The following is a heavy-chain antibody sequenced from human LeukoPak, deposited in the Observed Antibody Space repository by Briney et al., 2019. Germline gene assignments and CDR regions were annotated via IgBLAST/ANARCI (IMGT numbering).Heavy chain of an antibody. V-gene: IGHV1-8*01. Sequence: ASVKVSCKASGYTFTSYDINWVRQATGQGLEWMGWMNPNSGNTGYAQKFQGRVTMTRNTSISTAYMELSSLRSEDTAVYYCARSSLFGYCSRRLIAKFDYWGQGTLVTVSS. D-gene: IGHD6-13*01. J-gene: IGHJ4*02. CDR3: ARSSLFGYCSRRLIAKFDY. CDR2: MNPNSGNT. CDR1: GYTFTSYD.